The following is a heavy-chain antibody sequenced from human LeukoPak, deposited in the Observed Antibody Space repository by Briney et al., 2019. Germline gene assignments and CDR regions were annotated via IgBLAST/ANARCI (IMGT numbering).Heavy chain of an antibody. Sequence: PGGSLRLSCIASGFTFSTYAMTWVRQAPGEGLEWVSGISGSGGSTYYADSVKGRFTISRDNSKNTLYLQMNSLRAEDTAVYYCAKERDSRGYFDYWGQGTLVTVSS. J-gene: IGHJ4*02. CDR2: ISGSGGST. D-gene: IGHD3-22*01. V-gene: IGHV3-23*01. CDR3: AKERDSRGYFDY. CDR1: GFTFSTYA.